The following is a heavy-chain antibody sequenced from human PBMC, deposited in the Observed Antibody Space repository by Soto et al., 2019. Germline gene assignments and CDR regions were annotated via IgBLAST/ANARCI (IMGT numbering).Heavy chain of an antibody. CDR1: GYSFTSYW. D-gene: IGHD3-10*01. J-gene: IGHJ6*02. CDR2: IYPGDSET. Sequence: GASLKISCKGSGYSFTSYWIGWVRQMPGKGLEWMGIIYPGDSETRYSPSFQGQVTISADKSISTAYLQWSSLKASDTAIYYCAIAMYYFGSGSYGGMDVWGQGTTVTVSS. V-gene: IGHV5-51*01. CDR3: AIAMYYFGSGSYGGMDV.